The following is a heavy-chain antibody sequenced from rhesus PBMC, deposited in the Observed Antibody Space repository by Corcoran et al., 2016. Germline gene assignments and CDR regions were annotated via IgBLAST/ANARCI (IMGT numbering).Heavy chain of an antibody. V-gene: IGHV3S4*01. CDR2: ISKTGKTI. Sequence: EVQLVESGGGLAKSGGSLRLSCAASGFSFSDYYMYWVRQAPGKGLECFSSISKTGKTIYYPDPVKGRFTISRDNAKNSLSLQMNSLKTEDTAVYYCTRALGYFDYWGQGVLVTVSS. J-gene: IGHJ4*01. CDR3: TRALGYFDY. CDR1: GFSFSDYY. D-gene: IGHD3-34*01.